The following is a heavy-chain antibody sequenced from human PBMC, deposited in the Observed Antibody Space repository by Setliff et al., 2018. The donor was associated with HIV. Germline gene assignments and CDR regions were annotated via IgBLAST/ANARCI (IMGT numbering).Heavy chain of an antibody. J-gene: IGHJ4*02. CDR3: ARHDSGGYYSLDY. Sequence: PSETLSLTCTVSGVSISSDSHSWAWIRQPPGKGLEWIGSMSYSGRTFDNPSLRSRLNMSMDASKNHFSLRLPSVTAADTAVYYCARHDSGGYYSLDYWGQGTLVTVSS. V-gene: IGHV4-39*07. CDR2: MSYSGRT. CDR1: GVSISSDSHS. D-gene: IGHD3-22*01.